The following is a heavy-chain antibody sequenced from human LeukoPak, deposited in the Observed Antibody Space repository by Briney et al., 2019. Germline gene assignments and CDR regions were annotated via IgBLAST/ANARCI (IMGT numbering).Heavy chain of an antibody. J-gene: IGHJ3*02. CDR3: AKDLLARDSSGYYHDAFDM. CDR2: IIGSGDTT. V-gene: IGHV3-23*01. Sequence: HPGTSLRLSCAASGFTFSSYAMSWVRQAPGKGLEWVSGIIGSGDTTYYADSVKGRFTVSRDSSKDTLYLQMNSLRAGDTAVYYCAKDLLARDSSGYYHDAFDMWGQGTTVTVSS. D-gene: IGHD3-22*01. CDR1: GFTFSSYA.